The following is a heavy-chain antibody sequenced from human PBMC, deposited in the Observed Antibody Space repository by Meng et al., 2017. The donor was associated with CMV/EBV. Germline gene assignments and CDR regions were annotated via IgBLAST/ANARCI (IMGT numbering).Heavy chain of an antibody. J-gene: IGHJ5*02. CDR2: ISSNSSYI. D-gene: IGHD6-25*01. CDR3: ARDDPRTSGRLCAFDS. V-gene: IGHV3-21*01. Sequence: GESLKISCAASGFTFSSYSMNWVRQAPGKGLEWVSSISSNSSYIYYADSVKGRFTISRDNAKNSLYLQMNSLRAEDTAVYYCARDDPRTSGRLCAFDSWGQGTMVTVSS. CDR1: GFTFSSYS.